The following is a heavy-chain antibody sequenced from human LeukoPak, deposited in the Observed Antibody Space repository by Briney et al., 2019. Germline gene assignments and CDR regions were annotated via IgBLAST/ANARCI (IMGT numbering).Heavy chain of an antibody. V-gene: IGHV3-30*02. J-gene: IGHJ4*02. CDR3: AKDVLRMSGVDY. Sequence: GGSLRLSCAASGFTFSSYSMNWVRQAPGKGLEWVAFIRYDGSNKYYADSVKGRFTISRDNSKNTLYLQMNSLRAEDTAVYYCAKDVLRMSGVDYWGQGTLVTVSS. CDR1: GFTFSSYS. D-gene: IGHD1-26*01. CDR2: IRYDGSNK.